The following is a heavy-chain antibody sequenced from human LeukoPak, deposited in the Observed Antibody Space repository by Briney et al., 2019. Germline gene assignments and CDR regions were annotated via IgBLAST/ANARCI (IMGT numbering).Heavy chain of an antibody. D-gene: IGHD6-6*01. CDR2: IYHSGST. Sequence: PSETLSLTCTVSGYSISSGYYWGWIRPPPGKGLEWIGSIYHSGSTYYNPSLKSRVTISVDTSKNQFSLKLSSVTAADTAVYYCARGGRVPMQLAKSYFDYWGQGTLVTVSS. J-gene: IGHJ4*02. CDR1: GYSISSGYY. V-gene: IGHV4-38-2*02. CDR3: ARGGRVPMQLAKSYFDY.